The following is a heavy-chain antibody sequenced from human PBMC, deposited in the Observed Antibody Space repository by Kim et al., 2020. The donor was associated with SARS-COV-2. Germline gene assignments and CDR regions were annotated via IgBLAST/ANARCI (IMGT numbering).Heavy chain of an antibody. Sequence: ASVKVSCKASGYTFTSYGISWVRQAPGQGLEWMGWISAYNGNTNYAQKLQGRVTMTTDTSTSTAYMELRSLRSDDTAVYYCAMSGGGSGSYYKGWFDPWGQGTLVTVSS. D-gene: IGHD3-10*01. V-gene: IGHV1-18*01. CDR2: ISAYNGNT. CDR1: GYTFTSYG. J-gene: IGHJ5*02. CDR3: AMSGGGSGSYYKGWFDP.